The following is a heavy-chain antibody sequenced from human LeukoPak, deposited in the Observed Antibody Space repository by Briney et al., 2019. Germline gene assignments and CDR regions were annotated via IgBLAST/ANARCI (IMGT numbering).Heavy chain of an antibody. CDR2: ISGSGGST. V-gene: IGHV3-23*01. CDR1: GFTFSDYY. Sequence: TGGSLRLSCAASGFTFSDYYMSWVRQAPGKGLEWVSAISGSGGSTYYADSVKGRFTISRDNSKNTLYLQMNSLRAEDTAVYYCAKRPYYYGSGTDGWFDPWGQGTLVTVSS. J-gene: IGHJ5*02. D-gene: IGHD3-10*01. CDR3: AKRPYYYGSGTDGWFDP.